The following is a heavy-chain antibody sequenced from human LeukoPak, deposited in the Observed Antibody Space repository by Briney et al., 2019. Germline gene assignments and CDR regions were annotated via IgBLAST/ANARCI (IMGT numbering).Heavy chain of an antibody. J-gene: IGHJ4*02. Sequence: GESLQISCQGSGYLFTSYWIGWVRQLPGKGLEWMGIIYPGDSDTRYSPSFQGQVTISADKYISTAYLQWSSLKASDTAMYYCARQGYSGYDHIDYWGQGTLVTVSS. V-gene: IGHV5-51*01. CDR2: IYPGDSDT. D-gene: IGHD5-12*01. CDR1: GYLFTSYW. CDR3: ARQGYSGYDHIDY.